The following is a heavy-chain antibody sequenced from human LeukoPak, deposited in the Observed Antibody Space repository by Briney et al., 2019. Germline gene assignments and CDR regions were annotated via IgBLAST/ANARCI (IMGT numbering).Heavy chain of an antibody. Sequence: PSETLSLTCTVSGGSISDYYWTWIRQSPGKGLEWIGYIYTGGTTNYNPSLKSRVTISVDTSKSQFSLRLTSVTAADTAVYYCANKYCTRTSCYYDYWGQGTLVTVSS. D-gene: IGHD2-2*01. V-gene: IGHV4-4*09. J-gene: IGHJ4*02. CDR2: IYTGGTT. CDR1: GGSISDYY. CDR3: ANKYCTRTSCYYDY.